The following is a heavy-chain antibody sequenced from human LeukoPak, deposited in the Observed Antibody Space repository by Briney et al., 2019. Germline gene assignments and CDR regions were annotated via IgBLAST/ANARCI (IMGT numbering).Heavy chain of an antibody. V-gene: IGHV4-4*02. D-gene: IGHD3/OR15-3a*01. Sequence: PSGTLSLTCAVSGGSISSSYWWTWVRQPPGQGLEWIGEIYHSGSTNYNPSPKSRLTISVDKSKNQFSLKLSSVTAADTAVYYCARSYWTGYHHLDFWGQGTLVTVSS. J-gene: IGHJ4*02. CDR2: IYHSGST. CDR3: ARSYWTGYHHLDF. CDR1: GGSISSSYW.